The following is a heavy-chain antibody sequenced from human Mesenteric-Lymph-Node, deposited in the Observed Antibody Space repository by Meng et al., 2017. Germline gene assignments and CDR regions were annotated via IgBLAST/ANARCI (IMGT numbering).Heavy chain of an antibody. Sequence: EVQLVESGGGLVQPGGSLSLSCAASGFTFRNYDMHWVRQATGEGLEWVAAIGTVGDTYYPGSVKGRFTISRDDAKNSLYLQMNSLRAGDTGVYYCVREALGVDWQPLDHWGQGTLVTAPQ. J-gene: IGHJ4*02. CDR1: GFTFRNYD. V-gene: IGHV3-13*01. D-gene: IGHD3-9*01. CDR2: IGTVGDT. CDR3: VREALGVDWQPLDH.